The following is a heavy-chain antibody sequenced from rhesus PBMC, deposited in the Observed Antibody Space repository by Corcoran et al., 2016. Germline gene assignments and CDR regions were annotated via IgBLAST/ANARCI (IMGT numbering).Heavy chain of an antibody. Sequence: QLQLQESGPGLVKPSETLSVTCVVSGGSISSSYWSWIRQAPGKGLEWIWYIYGGSGSPYYNPSLNSRVTGSKDTSKNQFSLKLSSVTAADTAVYYCARDFSGYSSGWYYFDYWGQGVLVTVSS. D-gene: IGHD6-31*01. CDR3: ARDFSGYSSGWYYFDY. J-gene: IGHJ4*01. CDR2: IYGGSGSP. V-gene: IGHV4-169*02. CDR1: GGSISSSY.